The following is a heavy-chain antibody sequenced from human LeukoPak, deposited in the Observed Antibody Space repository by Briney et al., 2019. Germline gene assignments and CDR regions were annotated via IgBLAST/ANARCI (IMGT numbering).Heavy chain of an antibody. CDR3: ARGFDY. CDR1: GGSISSYY. J-gene: IGHJ4*02. V-gene: IGHV4-59*08. CDR2: ISYSGTT. Sequence: SETLSLTCTVSGGSISSYYWTWIRQPPGKGLEWIGYISYSGTTNYNPSLKSRVTISVDTSKNQFSLKLSSVTAADTAVYYCARGFDYWGQGTLVTVSS.